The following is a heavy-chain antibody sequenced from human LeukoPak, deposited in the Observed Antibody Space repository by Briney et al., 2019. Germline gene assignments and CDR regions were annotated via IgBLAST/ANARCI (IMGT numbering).Heavy chain of an antibody. Sequence: SGPSLVTPTQTLTLTCTFSGFSLSTSGMRVSWIRQPPGKALEWLARIDWDDDKFYSTSLKTRLTISKDTSKNQVVLTMTNMDPVDTATYYCARNHGLYGSGSYLFDYWGQGTLVTVSS. V-gene: IGHV2-70*04. CDR3: ARNHGLYGSGSYLFDY. CDR2: IDWDDDK. D-gene: IGHD3-10*01. J-gene: IGHJ4*02. CDR1: GFSLSTSGMR.